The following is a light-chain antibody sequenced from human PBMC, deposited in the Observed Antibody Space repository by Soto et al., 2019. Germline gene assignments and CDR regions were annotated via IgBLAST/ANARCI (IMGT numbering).Light chain of an antibody. CDR3: QKYDTSPRT. Sequence: EVMLTQSPGTLSLSPGERATLSCRASQSVSINYLAWYQQKSGQAPRLLIYGASNRATGIPDRFSGSVSGTGVTLTIRRLEPEDFAVYYCQKYDTSPRTFGQGTKVEFK. V-gene: IGKV3-20*01. CDR1: QSVSINY. J-gene: IGKJ1*01. CDR2: GAS.